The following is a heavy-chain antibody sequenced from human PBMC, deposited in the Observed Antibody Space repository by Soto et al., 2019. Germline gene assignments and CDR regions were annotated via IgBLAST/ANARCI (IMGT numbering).Heavy chain of an antibody. V-gene: IGHV3-30-3*01. J-gene: IGHJ4*02. Sequence: LRLSCAASGFAFNTYSMHWVRQAPGRGLEWVAVISYDGSNKFYADSVKGRCTISRDNSKNTLYLEMNSLRGEDTAVYYCAKVSPMGYFFDFWGQGTLVTVSS. CDR2: ISYDGSNK. CDR1: GFAFNTYS. CDR3: AKVSPMGYFFDF.